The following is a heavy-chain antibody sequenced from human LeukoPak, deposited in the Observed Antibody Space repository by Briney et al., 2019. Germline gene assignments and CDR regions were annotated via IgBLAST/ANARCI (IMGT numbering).Heavy chain of an antibody. CDR1: GFTFDDYA. D-gene: IGHD2-21*02. CDR3: VRGRCSNSDCPFDY. V-gene: IGHV3-43*02. Sequence: GGSLRLSCAASGFTFDDYAMHWVRQAPGKGLEWVSLISGDGGSTYYADSVKGRFTVSRDNVKSSLYLQMSSLTAEDTAVYYCVRGRCSNSDCPFDYWGQGTLVTVSS. CDR2: ISGDGGST. J-gene: IGHJ4*02.